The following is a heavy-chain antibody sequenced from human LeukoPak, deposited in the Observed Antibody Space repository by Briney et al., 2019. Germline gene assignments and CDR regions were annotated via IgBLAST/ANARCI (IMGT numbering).Heavy chain of an antibody. V-gene: IGHV5-51*01. CDR1: GSSFTSYW. CDR2: IYPGDSDT. CDR3: ARQAGYYYDSSGPLDY. J-gene: IGHJ4*02. Sequence: GESLKISCKGSGSSFTSYWIGWVRQMPGKGLEWMGIIYPGDSDTRYSPSFQGQVTISADKSISTAYLQWSSLKASDTAMYYCARQAGYYYDSSGPLDYWGQGTLVTVSS. D-gene: IGHD3-22*01.